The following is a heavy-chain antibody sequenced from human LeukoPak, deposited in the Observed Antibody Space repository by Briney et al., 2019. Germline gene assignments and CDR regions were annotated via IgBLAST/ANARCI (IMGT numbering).Heavy chain of an antibody. J-gene: IGHJ3*02. CDR2: INHSGST. CDR1: GGSFSGYY. CDR3: ARDFGFPDCSGGSCSGRAFDI. V-gene: IGHV4-34*01. Sequence: PSETLSLTCAVYGGSFSGYYWSWIRQPPGKGLEWIGEINHSGSTNYNPSLKSRVTISVDTSKNQFSLKLSSVTAADTAVYYCARDFGFPDCSGGSCSGRAFDIWGQGTMVTVSS. D-gene: IGHD2-15*01.